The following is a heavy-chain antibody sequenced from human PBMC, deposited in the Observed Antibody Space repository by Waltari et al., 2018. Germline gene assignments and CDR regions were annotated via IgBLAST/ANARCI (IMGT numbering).Heavy chain of an antibody. Sequence: EVQLVASVGGLAQPGGSLRLSCAASGLSFSTSWMTGVRQASGKGPEWVANIKQDGSEKYYMDSVKGRFTISRDNAKNSLYLQMNNLRVEDTAVYYCTRGGRDSSWYWRDWGQGTLVTVSA. D-gene: IGHD6-13*01. CDR1: GLSFSTSW. CDR3: TRGGRDSSWYWRD. V-gene: IGHV3-7*01. CDR2: IKQDGSEK. J-gene: IGHJ4*02.